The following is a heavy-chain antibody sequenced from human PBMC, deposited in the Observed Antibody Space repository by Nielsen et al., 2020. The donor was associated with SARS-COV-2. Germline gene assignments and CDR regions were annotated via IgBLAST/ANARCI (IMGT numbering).Heavy chain of an antibody. CDR2: IIPILGIA. Sequence: SVKVSCKASGGTFSSYAISWVRQAPGQGLEWMGRIIPILGIANYAQKFQGRVTITADKSTSTAYMELSSLRSEDTAVYYCARDRLTRGRGVEDDAFDIWGQGTMVTVSS. V-gene: IGHV1-69*04. CDR1: GGTFSSYA. J-gene: IGHJ3*02. D-gene: IGHD3-10*01. CDR3: ARDRLTRGRGVEDDAFDI.